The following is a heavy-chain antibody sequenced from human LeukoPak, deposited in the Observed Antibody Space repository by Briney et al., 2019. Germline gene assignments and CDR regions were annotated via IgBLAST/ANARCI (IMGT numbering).Heavy chain of an antibody. D-gene: IGHD4/OR15-4a*01. Sequence: GGSQRLSCAASGFTFSSYGIHWVRQAPGKGLEWVAVISYDGSNKYYADSVRGRFTISRDNSKHTLYLQLSSLRAEDTAVYYCARDLSSDYRTSPDYWGQGTLVTVSS. CDR1: GFTFSSYG. J-gene: IGHJ4*02. V-gene: IGHV3-30*03. CDR2: ISYDGSNK. CDR3: ARDLSSDYRTSPDY.